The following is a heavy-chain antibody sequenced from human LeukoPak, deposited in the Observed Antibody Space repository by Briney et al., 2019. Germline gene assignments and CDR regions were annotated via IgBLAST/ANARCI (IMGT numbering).Heavy chain of an antibody. Sequence: PGGSLRLSCAASGFTFSNSAMTWVRQAPGKGLEWVSTISDSGGNTYYADSVKGRFTISRDSSKNTLFLHMNTLRAEDTAIYYCAKDRTVGASYWYFDLWGRGTLVTVSS. CDR2: ISDSGGNT. CDR3: AKDRTVGASYWYFDL. D-gene: IGHD1-26*01. J-gene: IGHJ2*01. V-gene: IGHV3-23*01. CDR1: GFTFSNSA.